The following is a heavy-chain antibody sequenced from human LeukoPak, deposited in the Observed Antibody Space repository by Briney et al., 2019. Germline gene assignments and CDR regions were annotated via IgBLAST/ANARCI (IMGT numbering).Heavy chain of an antibody. V-gene: IGHV4-31*03. D-gene: IGHD3-22*01. CDR2: IYYSGST. CDR1: GGSISSGGYY. CDR3: ARGDVDGSSGYYYDWHAFDI. J-gene: IGHJ3*02. Sequence: PSETLSLTCTVSGGSISSGGYYWSWIRQHPGKGLEWIGYIYYSGSTYYNPSLKSRVTISVDTSKNQFSLKLSSVTAAVTAVYYCARGDVDGSSGYYYDWHAFDIWGQGTMVTVSS.